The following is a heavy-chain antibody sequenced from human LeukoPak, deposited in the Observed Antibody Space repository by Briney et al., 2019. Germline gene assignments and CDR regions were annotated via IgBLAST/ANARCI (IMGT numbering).Heavy chain of an antibody. J-gene: IGHJ4*02. D-gene: IGHD3-10*01. CDR2: IYASGST. V-gene: IGHV4-4*07. CDR3: ARGPSGSRFDY. CDR1: GDSISSYY. Sequence: SETLSLTCTVSGDSISSYYRSWIRQPAGKGLEWIGRIYASGSTNYNPSLKSRVTMSVDTSKNQFSLKLTSVTAADTAVYYCARGPSGSRFDYWGQGTLVTVSS.